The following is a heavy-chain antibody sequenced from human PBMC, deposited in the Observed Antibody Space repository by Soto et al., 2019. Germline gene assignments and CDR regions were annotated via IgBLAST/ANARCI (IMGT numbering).Heavy chain of an antibody. CDR1: GLPHNNFA. Sequence: PGGSLRLSCTASGLPHNNFAIMWVRHAPGKGLECVAGIYGSGGGIQYADSVKGRFTISRENSRSTLYLQMNDLMTDDTALYYCAKDQAAGQGSFDSWGQGTLVTVSS. CDR2: IYGSGGGI. V-gene: IGHV3-23*05. CDR3: AKDQAAGQGSFDS. D-gene: IGHD2-15*01. J-gene: IGHJ4*02.